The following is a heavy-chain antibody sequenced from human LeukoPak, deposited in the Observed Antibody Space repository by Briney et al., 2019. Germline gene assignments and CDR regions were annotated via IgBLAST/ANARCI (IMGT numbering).Heavy chain of an antibody. CDR3: ARDGDNDILTGYFNA. J-gene: IGHJ5*02. CDR1: GGTFSRCG. D-gene: IGHD3-9*01. CDR2: FIPLLGTT. Sequence: SVKVSCKASGGTFSRCGVSWLRQAPGQGLEWLGRFIPLLGTTSYSQKFQGRVTITADESTTAAYMQLIGLTSDDTAVYYCARDGDNDILTGYFNAWGQGTLVTVSS. V-gene: IGHV1-69*11.